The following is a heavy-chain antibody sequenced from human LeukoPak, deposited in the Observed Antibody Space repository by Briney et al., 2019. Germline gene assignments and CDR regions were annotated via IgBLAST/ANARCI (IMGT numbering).Heavy chain of an antibody. CDR2: IYYSGST. D-gene: IGHD6-19*01. CDR1: GGSISSSSYY. J-gene: IGHJ4*02. V-gene: IGHV4-39*01. CDR3: AGEYSSGWGGNYFDY. Sequence: SETLSLTCTVSGGSISSSSYYWGWIRLPPGKGLEWIGSIYYSGSTYYNPSLKSRVTISVDTSKNQFSLKLSSVTAADTAVYYCAGEYSSGWGGNYFDYWGQGTLVTVSS.